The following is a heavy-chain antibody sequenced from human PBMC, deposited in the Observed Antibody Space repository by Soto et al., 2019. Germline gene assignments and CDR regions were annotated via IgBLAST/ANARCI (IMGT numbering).Heavy chain of an antibody. D-gene: IGHD6-19*01. CDR1: GYTFTSYC. CDR3: ARDPHPGYSSGWSAY. CDR2: ISAYNGNT. J-gene: IGHJ4*02. V-gene: IGHV1-18*04. Sequence: GASVKVSCKASGYTFTSYCISWVLQAPGQGLEWMGWISAYNGNTNYAQKLQGRVTMTTDTSTSTAYMELRSLRSDDTAVYYCARDPHPGYSSGWSAYWGQGTLVTVSS.